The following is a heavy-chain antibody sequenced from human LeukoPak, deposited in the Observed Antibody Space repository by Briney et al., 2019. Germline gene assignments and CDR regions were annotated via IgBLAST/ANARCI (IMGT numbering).Heavy chain of an antibody. CDR1: GGSFSGYY. Sequence: PSETLSLTCAVYGGSFSGYYWSWIRQPPGKGLEWIGEINHSGSTNYNPSLKSRVTISVDTSKNQFSLKLSSVTAEDTAVYYCARDTWRTTVTSYQGYMDVWGKGTTVTVSS. CDR2: INHSGST. CDR3: ARDTWRTTVTSYQGYMDV. D-gene: IGHD4-11*01. J-gene: IGHJ6*03. V-gene: IGHV4-34*01.